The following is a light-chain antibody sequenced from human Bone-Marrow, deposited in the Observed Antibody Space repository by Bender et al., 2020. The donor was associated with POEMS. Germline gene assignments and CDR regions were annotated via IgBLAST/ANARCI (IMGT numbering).Light chain of an antibody. CDR1: SSDVGSYNL. J-gene: IGLJ3*02. CDR3: CSYAGSRTWV. Sequence: QSALTQPASVSGSPGQSITISCTGTSSDVGSYNLVSWFQQHPNKAPKPMIYEVSKRPSGVSNRFSGSKSGNTASLTISGLQAEDEADYYCCSYAGSRTWVFGGGTKLTVL. CDR2: EVS. V-gene: IGLV2-23*02.